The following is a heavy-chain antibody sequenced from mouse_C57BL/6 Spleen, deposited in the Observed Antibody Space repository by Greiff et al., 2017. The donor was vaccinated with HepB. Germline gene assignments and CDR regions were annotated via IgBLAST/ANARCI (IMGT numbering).Heavy chain of an antibody. J-gene: IGHJ4*01. CDR3: ARYYGSSYGGYAMDY. Sequence: VQLQQSGAELVKPGASVKISCKASGYAFSSYWMNWVKQRPGKGLEWIGQIYPGDGDTNYNGKFKGKATLTADKSSSTAYMQLSSLTSEDSAVYFCARYYGSSYGGYAMDYWGQGTSVTVSS. D-gene: IGHD1-1*01. CDR2: IYPGDGDT. CDR1: GYAFSSYW. V-gene: IGHV1-80*01.